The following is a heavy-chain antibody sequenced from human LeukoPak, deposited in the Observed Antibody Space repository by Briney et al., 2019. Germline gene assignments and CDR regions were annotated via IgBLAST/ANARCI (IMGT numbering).Heavy chain of an antibody. CDR3: ATIAAAGTTHFDY. D-gene: IGHD6-13*01. J-gene: IGHJ4*02. CDR2: INHSGGT. Sequence: PSETLSLTCAVYGGSFSGYSWNWIRQPPVKGLEWIGEINHSGGTNYNPSLKSRVTISVDTSKNQFSLKLTSVTATDTAVYYCATIAAAGTTHFDYWGQGTLVTVSS. CDR1: GGSFSGYS. V-gene: IGHV4-34*01.